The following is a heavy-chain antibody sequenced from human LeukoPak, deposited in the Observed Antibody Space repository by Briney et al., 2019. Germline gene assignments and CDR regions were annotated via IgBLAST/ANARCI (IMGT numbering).Heavy chain of an antibody. CDR2: FDPEDGET. CDR1: GYTLTELS. J-gene: IGHJ3*02. CDR3: CGYCSSTSCYRGDAFDI. Sequence: ASVKVSCKVSGYTLTELSMHWVRQAPGKGLEWMGGFDPEDGETIYAQKFQGRVTMTEDTSTDTAYMELSSLRSEDTAVYYCCGYCSSTSCYRGDAFDIWGQGTMVTVSS. V-gene: IGHV1-24*01. D-gene: IGHD2-2*02.